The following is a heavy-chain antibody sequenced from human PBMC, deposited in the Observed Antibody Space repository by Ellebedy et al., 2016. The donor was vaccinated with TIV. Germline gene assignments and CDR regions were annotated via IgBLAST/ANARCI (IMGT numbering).Heavy chain of an antibody. J-gene: IGHJ4*02. D-gene: IGHD2-15*01. Sequence: GESLKISXAASGFTFSSYSMNWVRQAPGKGLEWVSAISGSGGSTYYADSVKGRFTISRDNSKNTLYLQMNSLRAEDTAVYYCAKGRGYSVDYFDYWGQGTLVTVCS. CDR1: GFTFSSYS. CDR2: ISGSGGST. V-gene: IGHV3-23*01. CDR3: AKGRGYSVDYFDY.